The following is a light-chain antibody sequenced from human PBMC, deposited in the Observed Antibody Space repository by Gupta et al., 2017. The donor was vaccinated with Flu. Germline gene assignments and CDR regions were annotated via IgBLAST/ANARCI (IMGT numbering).Light chain of an antibody. V-gene: IGLV2-14*01. Sequence: QSALTQPASVSGSPGQSITISCTGTSSDIGAYNYVSWYQQHPGKVPKLMLYGVTNRPSGVSDRFSGSKSGNTASLTISGLQAEDEADYYCSSYTTSSTGVFGGGTKLTVL. J-gene: IGLJ2*01. CDR3: SSYTTSSTGV. CDR2: GVT. CDR1: SSDIGAYNY.